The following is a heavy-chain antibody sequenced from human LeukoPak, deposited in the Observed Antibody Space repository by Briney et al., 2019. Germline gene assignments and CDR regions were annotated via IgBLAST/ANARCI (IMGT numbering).Heavy chain of an antibody. V-gene: IGHV3-48*03. D-gene: IGHD3-22*01. J-gene: IGHJ4*02. CDR1: GLTFSSYE. CDR2: IDNSGSTI. Sequence: PGGSLRLSCAASGLTFSSYEMNWVRQAPGKGLEWVSYIDNSGSTIYYADSVKGRFTISRDNSKNTLYLQMNSLRAEDTAVYHCAKGRDYYDSSGPGYFDYWGQGTLITVPS. CDR3: AKGRDYYDSSGPGYFDY.